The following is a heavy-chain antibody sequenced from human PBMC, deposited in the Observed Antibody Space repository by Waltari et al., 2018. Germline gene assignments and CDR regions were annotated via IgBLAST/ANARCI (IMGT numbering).Heavy chain of an antibody. Sequence: QVQLQESGPGLVRPSETLSLTCSVSGGSMRNYYWAWMRQPAGETLEWIGRYFGPGKVDYSYNPSLRSRVTRSVDSSRNQVSLTLTSVTVADTAVYYCARAPLLPRERYDYWGQGILVTVSS. CDR3: ARAPLLPRERYDY. CDR1: GGSMRNYY. J-gene: IGHJ4*02. CDR2: YFGPGKVDY. V-gene: IGHV4-4*07.